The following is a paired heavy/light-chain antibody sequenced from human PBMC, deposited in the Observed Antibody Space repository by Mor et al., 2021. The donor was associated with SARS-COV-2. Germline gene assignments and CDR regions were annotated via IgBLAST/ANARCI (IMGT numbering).Heavy chain of an antibody. V-gene: IGHV3-33*01. CDR1: GFTFRSYG. CDR2: IWYDGSKK. Sequence: QVQLVESGGGVVQPGRSLRLSCAAFGFTFRSYGMHWVRQAPGKGLEWVAVIWYDGSKKYYVDSVKGRFTISRDNSKNTVDLQMNSLRAEDTAVYYCARDFHEGPYDYWGQGILVTVSS. CDR3: ARDFHEGPYDY. J-gene: IGHJ4*02.
Light chain of an antibody. V-gene: IGKV3-15*01. J-gene: IGKJ1*01. CDR2: GAS. Sequence: EIVMTQSPATLSVSPGEGATLSCRTSQSVSSKLAWYQQKPGQAPRLLIYGASTRATGIPARFSGSGSGTEFTLTISSLQSEDFAVYYCQQYNSWPWTFGRGTKVEIK. CDR3: QQYNSWPWT. CDR1: QSVSSK.